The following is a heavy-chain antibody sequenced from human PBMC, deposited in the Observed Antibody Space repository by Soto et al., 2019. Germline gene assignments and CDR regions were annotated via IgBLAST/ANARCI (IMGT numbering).Heavy chain of an antibody. CDR2: IYYSGST. CDR1: GGSISSYY. Sequence: SETMSLTCTVAGGSISSYYGSWIRQQPGKGLEWIGYIYYSGSTNYNPSLKSRVTISVDTSKNQFSLKLSSVTAADTAVYYCARAKAPLYSSSWYWFDPWGQGTLVTVSS. V-gene: IGHV4-59*08. J-gene: IGHJ5*02. CDR3: ARAKAPLYSSSWYWFDP. D-gene: IGHD6-13*01.